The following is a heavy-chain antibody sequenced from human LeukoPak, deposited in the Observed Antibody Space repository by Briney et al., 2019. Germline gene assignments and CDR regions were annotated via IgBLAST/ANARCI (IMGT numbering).Heavy chain of an antibody. CDR3: ARWGGYDNIGDDFYFDY. Sequence: SVKVSCKASGGTFSSYAISWVRQAPGQGLEWMGGIIPIFGTANYAQKFQGRVTITADESTSTAYMELSSLRSDDTAVYYCARWGGYDNIGDDFYFDYWGQGTLVTVSS. D-gene: IGHD5-12*01. CDR2: IIPIFGTA. V-gene: IGHV1-69*13. CDR1: GGTFSSYA. J-gene: IGHJ4*02.